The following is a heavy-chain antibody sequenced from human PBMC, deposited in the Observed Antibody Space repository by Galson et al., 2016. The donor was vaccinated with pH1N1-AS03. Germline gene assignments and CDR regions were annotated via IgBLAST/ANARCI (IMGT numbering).Heavy chain of an antibody. Sequence: TLSLTCSVSGGSIRSGNFYWSWIRQPAGRGLEWIGYIYTSGSTYYNPSLKSRVIISMDTSKNQVSLKLSSVSAADTAVYYCTRGDRTERGYDYGHDTFDKWGQGTIVTVSS. CDR3: TRGDRTERGYDYGHDTFDK. V-gene: IGHV4-61*09. CDR1: GGSIRSGNFY. D-gene: IGHD5-18*01. CDR2: IYTSGST. J-gene: IGHJ3*02.